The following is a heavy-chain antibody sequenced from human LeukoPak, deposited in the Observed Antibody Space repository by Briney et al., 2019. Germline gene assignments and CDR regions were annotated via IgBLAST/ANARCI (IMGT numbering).Heavy chain of an antibody. Sequence: GGSLRLTCAASGFTFSSSWMSWVRQAPGKGLEWVANIKLDGSEKFHVDFVKGRFTISRDNSKSSLSLQMNSLRAEDTAVYYCARYGLTAALDFWGQGTLVTVSS. CDR2: IKLDGSEK. CDR3: ARYGLTAALDF. J-gene: IGHJ4*02. V-gene: IGHV3-7*01. D-gene: IGHD2-21*02. CDR1: GFTFSSSW.